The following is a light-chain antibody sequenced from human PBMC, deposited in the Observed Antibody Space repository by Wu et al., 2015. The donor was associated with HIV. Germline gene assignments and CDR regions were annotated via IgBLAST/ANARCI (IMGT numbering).Light chain of an antibody. CDR3: QHYGSSSYT. J-gene: IGKJ2*01. CDR2: ATS. CDR1: QSVTSNY. V-gene: IGKV3-20*01. Sequence: DTLLTQSPGTLSLSPGERATLSCRASQSVTSNYLAWYQQKPGQAPRLLIYATSNRATGIPDRFSGSGSGTDSTLTISRLEPEDFAVYYCQHYGSSSYTFGQGTKLEIK.